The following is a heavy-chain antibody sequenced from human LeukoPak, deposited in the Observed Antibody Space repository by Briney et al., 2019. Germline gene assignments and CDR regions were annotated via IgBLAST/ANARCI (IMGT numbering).Heavy chain of an antibody. V-gene: IGHV1-18*01. CDR1: GYTFTSYG. D-gene: IGHD1-26*01. CDR3: ATGQWELKIGT. CDR2: ISAYNGNT. Sequence: ASVKVSCKASGYTFTSYGIGWVRQAPGQGLEWMGWISAYNGNTNCAQKLQGRVTMTTDTSTSTAYMELRSLRSDDTAVYYCATGQWELKIGTWGQGTLVTVSS. J-gene: IGHJ5*02.